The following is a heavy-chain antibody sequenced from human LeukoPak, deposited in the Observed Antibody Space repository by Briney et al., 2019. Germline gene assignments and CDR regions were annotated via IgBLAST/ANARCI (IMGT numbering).Heavy chain of an antibody. Sequence: PSETLSLTCTVSGGSMSTYYWNWXRQPPGKXXEWIGYIYYSGNTNYNPSLKSRVTMXXDTSKNQFSLKVTSVTAADTAVYYCARFRNFVSDIWGQGTMVTVSS. CDR3: ARFRNFVSDI. CDR2: IYYSGNT. V-gene: IGHV4-59*12. D-gene: IGHD3-16*01. CDR1: GGSMSTYY. J-gene: IGHJ3*02.